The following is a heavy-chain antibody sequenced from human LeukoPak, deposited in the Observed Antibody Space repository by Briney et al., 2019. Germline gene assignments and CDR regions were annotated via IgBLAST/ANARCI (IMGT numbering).Heavy chain of an antibody. D-gene: IGHD5-24*01. CDR2: ISNNAGTI. Sequence: GGSLRLSCAASAFTFSSYAMTWVRQAPGKGLEWVSSISNNAGTIYYADSVKDRFTISRDNSRNTLYLQMSSLRAEDTAVYYCAKPLRDAGSFNYPYFDFWGQGTLVTVSS. CDR1: AFTFSSYA. J-gene: IGHJ4*02. CDR3: AKPLRDAGSFNYPYFDF. V-gene: IGHV3-23*01.